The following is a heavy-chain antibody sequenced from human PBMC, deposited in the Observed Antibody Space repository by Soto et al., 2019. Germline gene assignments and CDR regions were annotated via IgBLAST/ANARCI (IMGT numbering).Heavy chain of an antibody. D-gene: IGHD3-16*01. J-gene: IGHJ4*02. Sequence: QVQLVESGGGVVQPGRSLRLSCAASGFTFSSYGMHWVRQAPGKGLEWVAVIWYDGSNKYYADSVKGRFTISRDNSKNTLYLQMTSLRAEDTAVYYCARAPHYDYVWGSSPLDYWGQGTLVTVSS. CDR2: IWYDGSNK. V-gene: IGHV3-33*01. CDR3: ARAPHYDYVWGSSPLDY. CDR1: GFTFSSYG.